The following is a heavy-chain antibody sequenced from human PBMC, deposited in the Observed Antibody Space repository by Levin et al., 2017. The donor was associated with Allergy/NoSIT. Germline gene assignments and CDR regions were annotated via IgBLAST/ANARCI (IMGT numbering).Heavy chain of an antibody. V-gene: IGHV3-30*18. Sequence: LSLTCAASGFTFSSYGMHWVRQAPGKGLEWVAVISYDGSNKYYADSVKGRFTISRDNSKNTLYLQMNSLRAEDTAVYYCAKDGGYCSGGSCYPWGRFDYWGQGTLVTVSS. CDR2: ISYDGSNK. D-gene: IGHD2-15*01. J-gene: IGHJ4*02. CDR3: AKDGGYCSGGSCYPWGRFDY. CDR1: GFTFSSYG.